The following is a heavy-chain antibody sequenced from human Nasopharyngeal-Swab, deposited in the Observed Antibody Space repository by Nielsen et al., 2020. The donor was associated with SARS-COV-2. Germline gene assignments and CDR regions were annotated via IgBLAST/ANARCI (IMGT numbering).Heavy chain of an antibody. V-gene: IGHV3-48*01. J-gene: IGHJ6*03. Sequence: GESLKISCAASGFTFSSYSMNWVRQAPGKGLEWVSYISSSSTIYYADSVKGRFTISRDNAKNSLYLQMNSLRAEDTAVYYCARDHGGGTIAEALGPFYYYYYMDVWGEGTTVTVSS. D-gene: IGHD6-19*01. CDR1: GFTFSSYS. CDR3: ARDHGGGTIAEALGPFYYYYYMDV. CDR2: ISSSSTI.